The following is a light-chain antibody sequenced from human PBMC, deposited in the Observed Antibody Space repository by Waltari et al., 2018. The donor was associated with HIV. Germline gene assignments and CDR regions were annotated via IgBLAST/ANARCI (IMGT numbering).Light chain of an antibody. V-gene: IGLV3-21*02. J-gene: IGLJ2*01. Sequence: SDVLTQSPSVSVAPGQTAKISCWGHNIEHKGVKWYQQKPGQAPVLVIYDYTDRPAGIPERFSGSSSGNTATLTVSMVEAGDEADYYCQLWDTSSDHPAFFGGGTKLTV. CDR3: QLWDTSSDHPAF. CDR2: DYT. CDR1: NIEHKG.